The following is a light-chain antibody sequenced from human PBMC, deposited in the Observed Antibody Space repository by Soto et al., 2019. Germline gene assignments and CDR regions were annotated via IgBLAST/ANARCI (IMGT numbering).Light chain of an antibody. V-gene: IGKV1-13*02. CDR3: QQFNSYPIT. CDR1: QDIRGA. CDR2: DVS. J-gene: IGKJ5*01. Sequence: AIQVTQSPSSLSASVGDRVTITCRASQDIRGALAWYQQKPGKAPRLLIFDVSTLETGVPSRFSGGGSGTEFTLTISSLQPEDFGTYYCQQFNSYPITFVHGTRLAIK.